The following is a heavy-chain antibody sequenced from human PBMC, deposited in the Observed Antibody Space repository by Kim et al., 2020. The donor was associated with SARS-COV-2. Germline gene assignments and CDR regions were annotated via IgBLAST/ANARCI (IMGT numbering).Heavy chain of an antibody. Sequence: GGSLRLSCAASGFTFSSYSMNWVRPAPGKGLEWVSYISSSSSTIYYADSVKGRFTISRDNAKNSLYLLMNSLRAEDTAVSDCAGDSGYDFWSGYHWYFDIWGRSTLVTVSS. CDR2: ISSSSSTI. D-gene: IGHD3-3*01. CDR3: AGDSGYDFWSGYHWYFDI. J-gene: IGHJ2*01. CDR1: GFTFSSYS. V-gene: IGHV3-48*04.